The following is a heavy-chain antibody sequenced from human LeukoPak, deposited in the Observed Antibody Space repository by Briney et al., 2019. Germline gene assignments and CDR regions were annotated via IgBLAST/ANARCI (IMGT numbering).Heavy chain of an antibody. V-gene: IGHV1-69*05. Sequence: ASVKVSCKASGGTFSSYAISWVRQAPGQGLEWMGGIIPIFGTANYAQKFQGRVTITTDESTSTAYMELSSLRSEDTAVYYCARGTAVYYYMDVWGKGTTVTVSS. J-gene: IGHJ6*03. CDR1: GGTFSSYA. CDR2: IIPIFGTA. CDR3: ARGTAVYYYMDV. D-gene: IGHD2-8*02.